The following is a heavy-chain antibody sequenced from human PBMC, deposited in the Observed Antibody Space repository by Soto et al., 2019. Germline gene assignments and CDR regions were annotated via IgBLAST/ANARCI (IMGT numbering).Heavy chain of an antibody. CDR3: ASLLVVPAAMIDDSYYYYYMDV. Sequence: QVQLVQSGAEVKKPGASVKVSCKASGYTFTSYDINWVRQATGQGLEWMGWMNPNSGNTGYAQKFQGRVTMTRNTSISTSYMELSSLRSEDTAVYYCASLLVVPAAMIDDSYYYYYMDVCGKGTTVTVSS. CDR2: MNPNSGNT. CDR1: GYTFTSYD. J-gene: IGHJ6*03. D-gene: IGHD2-2*01. V-gene: IGHV1-8*01.